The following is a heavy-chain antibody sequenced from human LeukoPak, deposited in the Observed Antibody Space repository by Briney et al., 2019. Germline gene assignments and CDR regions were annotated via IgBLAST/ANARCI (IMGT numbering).Heavy chain of an antibody. CDR2: ISGSGGST. J-gene: IGHJ3*02. Sequence: GGSLRLSCAASGFAFSSYAMSWVRQAPGKGLEWVSAISGSGGSTYYADSVKGRFTISRDNAKNSLYLQMNSLRAEDTAVYYCARDPSSWRGFGVASIGDAFDIWGQGTMVTVSS. D-gene: IGHD3-3*01. V-gene: IGHV3-23*01. CDR3: ARDPSSWRGFGVASIGDAFDI. CDR1: GFAFSSYA.